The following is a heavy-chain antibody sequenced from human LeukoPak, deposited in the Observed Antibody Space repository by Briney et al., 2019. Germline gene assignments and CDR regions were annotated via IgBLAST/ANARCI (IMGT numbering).Heavy chain of an antibody. CDR3: ASVACSAVTCFGFLFFDY. J-gene: IGHJ4*02. CDR2: ISSSSRYI. D-gene: IGHD2-15*01. Sequence: TGGSLRLSCAASGFTFSSYSMNWVRQAPGKGLEWVSSISSSSRYIYYADSVKGRFTISRDNAKNSLYLQVNSLRAEDTAVYYCASVACSAVTCFGFLFFDYWGQGTLVTVSS. CDR1: GFTFSSYS. V-gene: IGHV3-21*01.